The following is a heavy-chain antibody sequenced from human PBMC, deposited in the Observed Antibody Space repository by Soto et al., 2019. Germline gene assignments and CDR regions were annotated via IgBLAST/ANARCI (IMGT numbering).Heavy chain of an antibody. V-gene: IGHV4-39*01. Sequence: SEGMSIASPFSGCASGSRSYYWGWIRQTPGKGLEWIGSIYYGGSTYYNPSLKSRVTISLDTSKNHFSLRLSSVTASDTAVYYCARQKRVGAYDYWGQGTLGTVSS. CDR1: GCASGSRSYY. CDR2: IYYGGST. D-gene: IGHD1-26*01. J-gene: IGHJ4*02. CDR3: ARQKRVGAYDY.